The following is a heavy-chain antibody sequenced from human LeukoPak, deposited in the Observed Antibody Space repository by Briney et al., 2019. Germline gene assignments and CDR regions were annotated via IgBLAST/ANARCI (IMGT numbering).Heavy chain of an antibody. CDR2: SYDSRST. V-gene: IGHV4-30-2*01. CDR3: ARRGPALGGIDY. CDR1: GGSLSSGGYS. Sequence: SETLSLTCAVSGGSLSSGGYSWSWIRQPPGKGLEWIGYSYDSRSTYYNPSLKRRVTISVDRSKNQFSLKLSSVTAADTALYCCARRGPALGGIDYWGQGTLVTVSS. J-gene: IGHJ4*02. D-gene: IGHD1-14*01.